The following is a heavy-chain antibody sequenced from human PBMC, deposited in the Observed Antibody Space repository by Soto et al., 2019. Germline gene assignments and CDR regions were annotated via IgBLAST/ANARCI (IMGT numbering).Heavy chain of an antibody. D-gene: IGHD1-1*01. CDR1: GDTFDTFA. CDR2: IIPLFRTP. J-gene: IGHJ6*02. CDR3: ARDNDRRHLGGNYSYALDV. Sequence: QVQLVQSGAEVLKPGSSVKLSCKASGDTFDTFAISWVRQAPGRGLEWMGGIIPLFRTPDYAQKFQGRVTXTXDXXTSTAYMELSSLRSEDTAVYYCARDNDRRHLGGNYSYALDVWGQGTTVTVSS. V-gene: IGHV1-69*05.